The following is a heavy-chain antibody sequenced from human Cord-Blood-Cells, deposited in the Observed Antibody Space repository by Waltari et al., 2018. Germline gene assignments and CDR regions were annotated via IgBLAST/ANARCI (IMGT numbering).Heavy chain of an antibody. CDR3: ARARGEQQLVRGWYFDL. CDR1: GSTSTSYD. CDR2: MNPNSGNT. D-gene: IGHD6-13*01. Sequence: QVQLVQSGAEAKTPGASVKVSCKASGSTSTSYDINRGSEATGQGLEWMGWMNPNSGNTGYAQKFQGRVTMTRNTSISTAYMELSSLRSEDTAVYYCARARGEQQLVRGWYFDLWGRGTLVTVSS. J-gene: IGHJ2*01. V-gene: IGHV1-8*01.